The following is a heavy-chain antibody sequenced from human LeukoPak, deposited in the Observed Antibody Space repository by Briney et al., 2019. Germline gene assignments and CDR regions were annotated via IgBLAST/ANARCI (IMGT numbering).Heavy chain of an antibody. CDR2: ISYSGST. V-gene: IGHV4-59*01. CDR3: ARDLYYFDY. CDR1: GGSISSYY. Sequence: SETLSLTCTVSGGSISSYYWSWIRQPPGKGLEWIGYISYSGSTNYNPSLKSRVTISVDTSKNQFSLKLNSVTAADTAVYYCARDLYYFDYWGQGTLVTVSS. J-gene: IGHJ4*02.